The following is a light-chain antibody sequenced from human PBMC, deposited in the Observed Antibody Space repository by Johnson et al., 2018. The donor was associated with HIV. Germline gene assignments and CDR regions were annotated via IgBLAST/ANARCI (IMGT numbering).Light chain of an antibody. J-gene: IGLJ1*01. CDR3: GTWDSSLSADV. V-gene: IGLV1-51*02. CDR1: SSNIGTNY. Sequence: QAVLTQPPSVSAAPGQKVTISCSGSSSNIGTNYVSWYQQLPGTAPKLLIYENNKRPSGIPDRFSGSKSGTSATLGITGHQTGDEADYYCGTWDSSLSADVFGTGTKVTVL. CDR2: ENN.